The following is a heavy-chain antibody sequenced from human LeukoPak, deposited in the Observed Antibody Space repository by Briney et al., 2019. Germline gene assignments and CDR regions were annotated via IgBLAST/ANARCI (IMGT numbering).Heavy chain of an antibody. CDR2: ISSNGGST. Sequence: GGSLRLSCAASGFTFSSYAMHWVRQAPGKGLEYVSAISSNGGSTYYANSVKGRFTISRDNSKNTLYLQMNSLRAEDTAVYYCAKDLYCSGGSCYPGCDYWGQGTLVTVSS. J-gene: IGHJ4*02. D-gene: IGHD2-15*01. CDR1: GFTFSSYA. V-gene: IGHV3-64*01. CDR3: AKDLYCSGGSCYPGCDY.